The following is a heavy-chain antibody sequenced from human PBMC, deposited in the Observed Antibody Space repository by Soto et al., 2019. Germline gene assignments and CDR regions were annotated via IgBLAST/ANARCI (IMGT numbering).Heavy chain of an antibody. V-gene: IGHV3-23*01. J-gene: IGHJ6*02. CDR2: ISSSGGST. CDR3: ARGYDFWSGYYYPYGMDV. CDR1: GFTFSSYA. Sequence: GGSLRLSCAASGFTFSSYAMSWVRQAPGKGLEWVSTISSSGGSTYYADSVKGRFTISRDNSKNTLYLQMNSLRAEDTAVYYCARGYDFWSGYYYPYGMDVWGQGTTVTVSS. D-gene: IGHD3-3*01.